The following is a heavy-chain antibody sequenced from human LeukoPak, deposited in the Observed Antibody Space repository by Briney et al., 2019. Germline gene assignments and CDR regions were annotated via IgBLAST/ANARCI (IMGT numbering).Heavy chain of an antibody. CDR1: GFTFSSYS. D-gene: IGHD3-22*01. CDR3: ARRGITMIVGDAFDI. CDR2: ISSSSSTI. J-gene: IGHJ3*02. Sequence: GGSLRLSCAASGFTFSSYSMNWVRQAPGKGLEWVSYISSSSSTIYYADSVKGRFTISRDNAKNSLYLQMNSLRAEDTAVYYCARRGITMIVGDAFDIWGQGTMVTVSS. V-gene: IGHV3-48*01.